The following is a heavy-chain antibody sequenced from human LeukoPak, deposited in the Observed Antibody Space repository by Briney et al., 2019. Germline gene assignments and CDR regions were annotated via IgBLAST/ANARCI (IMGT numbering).Heavy chain of an antibody. D-gene: IGHD4-17*01. V-gene: IGHV4-39*01. CDR1: GGSISSSTYY. Sequence: SETLSFTCTVSGGSISSSTYYWGWIRQPPGKGLEWIGSIYYSGSTYNNPSLKSRVTIFVDTSKNQFSLKLSSVTATDTAVYYCARTYGDYDDAFDVWGQGTMVTVSS. J-gene: IGHJ3*01. CDR3: ARTYGDYDDAFDV. CDR2: IYYSGST.